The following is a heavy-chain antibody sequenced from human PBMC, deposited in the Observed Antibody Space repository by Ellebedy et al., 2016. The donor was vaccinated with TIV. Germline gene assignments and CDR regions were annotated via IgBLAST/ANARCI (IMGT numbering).Heavy chain of an antibody. Sequence: SETLSLTCAVYGGSFSGYYWGWIRQPPGKGLEWIGSIYYSGSTYYNPSLKSRVTISVDTSKNQFSLKLSSVTAADTAVYYCVCSSSWYDPFDSWGQGTLVTVSS. CDR2: IYYSGST. CDR3: VCSSSWYDPFDS. CDR1: GGSFSGYY. V-gene: IGHV4-39*01. J-gene: IGHJ4*02. D-gene: IGHD6-13*01.